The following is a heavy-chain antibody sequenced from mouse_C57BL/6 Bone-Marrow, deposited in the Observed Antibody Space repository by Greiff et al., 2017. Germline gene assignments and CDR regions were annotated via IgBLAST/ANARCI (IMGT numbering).Heavy chain of an antibody. CDR3: AREAYYYCSSYGRTLFDY. D-gene: IGHD1-1*01. CDR1: GYTFTSYW. J-gene: IGHJ2*01. Sequence: QVQLQQPGAELVMPGASVKLSCKASGYTFTSYWMHWVKQRPGQGLEWIGEIDPSDSYTNYNQKFKGKSTLTVDKSSSTAYMQLSSLTSEDSAVXYCAREAYYYCSSYGRTLFDYWGQGTTLTVSS. CDR2: IDPSDSYT. V-gene: IGHV1-69*01.